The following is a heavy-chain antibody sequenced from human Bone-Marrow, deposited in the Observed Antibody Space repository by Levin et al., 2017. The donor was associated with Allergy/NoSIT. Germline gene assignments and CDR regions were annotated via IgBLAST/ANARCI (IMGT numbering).Heavy chain of an antibody. CDR3: ARMDTTLGTRGDDAFEI. J-gene: IGHJ3*02. V-gene: IGHV6-1*01. D-gene: IGHD5-18*01. CDR1: GDRVSTNDAA. Sequence: PSQTLSLTCAISGDRVSTNDAAWNWIRQSSWRGLEWLGRTYYRSRWYNDYGVSVKSRITINADTSKNQFSLQLTSVTPEDTGIYYCARMDTTLGTRGDDAFEIWGQGTLVTVSS. CDR2: TYYRSRWYN.